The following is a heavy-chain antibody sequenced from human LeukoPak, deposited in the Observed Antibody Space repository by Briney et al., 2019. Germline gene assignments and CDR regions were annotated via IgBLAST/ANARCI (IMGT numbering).Heavy chain of an antibody. V-gene: IGHV4-39*07. CDR3: ARGKHGYNPKLAFDI. CDR1: GGSITYY. J-gene: IGHJ3*02. Sequence: SETLSLTCSVSGGSITYYWVWIRQPPGKGLEWIGSIYYSWSTYYNPSLKSRLTLSLDTSNKRFSLKLNSVTAADTAVYYCARGKHGYNPKLAFDIWGQGTMVTVSS. D-gene: IGHD5-24*01. CDR2: IYYSWST.